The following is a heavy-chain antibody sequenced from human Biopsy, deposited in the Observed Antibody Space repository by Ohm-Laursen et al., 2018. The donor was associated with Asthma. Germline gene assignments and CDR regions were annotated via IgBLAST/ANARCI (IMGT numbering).Heavy chain of an antibody. D-gene: IGHD3-3*02. J-gene: IGHJ1*01. Sequence: SLRLSCAASGFTFGDHWMSWVRQVPGKGLEWVANIKHDGSEKNHVDSLKGRFTISRDNAKNSLYPQMNSLRAEDTAVYYCARTFHFWSPYHAEHYQLWGQGTLVTVSS. CDR2: IKHDGSEK. CDR1: GFTFGDHW. CDR3: ARTFHFWSPYHAEHYQL. V-gene: IGHV3-7*01.